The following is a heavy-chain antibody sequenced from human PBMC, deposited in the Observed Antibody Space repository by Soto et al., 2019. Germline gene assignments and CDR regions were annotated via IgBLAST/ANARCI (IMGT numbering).Heavy chain of an antibody. J-gene: IGHJ3*02. D-gene: IGHD3-22*01. Sequence: PGGSLRLSCAASGFTSSSYAMSWVRQAPEKGLEWVSGISGSGGSTYYADSVKGRFTISRDNSKNTPYLQMNSLRAEDTAVYYCAKDRTITMIVVPHAFDIWGRGTMVTVSS. CDR3: AKDRTITMIVVPHAFDI. CDR1: GFTSSSYA. V-gene: IGHV3-23*01. CDR2: ISGSGGST.